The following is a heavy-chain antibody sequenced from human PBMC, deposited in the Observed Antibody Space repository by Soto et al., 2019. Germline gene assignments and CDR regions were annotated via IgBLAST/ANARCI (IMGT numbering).Heavy chain of an antibody. D-gene: IGHD2-15*01. V-gene: IGHV1-46*01. J-gene: IGHJ6*02. Sequence: ASVKISCKASGYTFTSYYMHWVRQAPGQGLEWMGIINPSGGSTSYAQKFQGRVTMTRDTSTSTVYMELSSLRSEDTAVYYCARDPAPRVSSRWSGYYYYGMDVWGQGTTVT. CDR2: INPSGGST. CDR1: GYTFTSYY. CDR3: ARDPAPRVSSRWSGYYYYGMDV.